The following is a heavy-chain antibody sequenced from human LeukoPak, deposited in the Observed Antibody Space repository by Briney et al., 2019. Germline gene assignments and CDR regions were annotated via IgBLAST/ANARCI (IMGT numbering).Heavy chain of an antibody. CDR2: ISWNSGSI. D-gene: IGHD3-10*01. CDR3: AKDTGPAPGGLFDY. CDR1: GFTFDDYA. Sequence: GGSLRLSCAASGFTFDDYAMHWVRQAPGKGLEWVSGISWNSGSIGYADSVKGRFTISRDNAKNSLYLQMNSLRAEDTALYYCAKDTGPAPGGLFDYWGQGTLVTVSS. V-gene: IGHV3-9*01. J-gene: IGHJ4*02.